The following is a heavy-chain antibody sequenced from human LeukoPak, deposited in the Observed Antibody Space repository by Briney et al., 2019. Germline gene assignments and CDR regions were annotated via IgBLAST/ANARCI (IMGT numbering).Heavy chain of an antibody. Sequence: GESLKISCYASGYSFTSYWTGRLRQMPGKGLEWRGIIYPGDSDTRYSPSVEGQVTISADKSISTAYLQWSSLKASDTAMYYCARRLGVRGVTYFDYWGQGTLVTVSS. V-gene: IGHV5-51*01. CDR2: IYPGDSDT. CDR1: GYSFTSYW. D-gene: IGHD3-10*01. CDR3: ARRLGVRGVTYFDY. J-gene: IGHJ4*02.